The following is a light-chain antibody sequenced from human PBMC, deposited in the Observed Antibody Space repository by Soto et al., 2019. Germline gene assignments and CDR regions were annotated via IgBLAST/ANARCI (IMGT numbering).Light chain of an antibody. J-gene: IGLJ1*01. V-gene: IGLV2-11*01. Sequence: QSALTQPRSVSGSPGQSVAISCTGTTSDVGGYDYVSWHQQHPGKAPELIIFDVSKRPSGVPDRFSGSKSGNTASLTISGLQAEDEDDYFCCSYAGDFYVFGSGTKVTVL. CDR2: DVS. CDR3: CSYAGDFYV. CDR1: TSDVGGYDY.